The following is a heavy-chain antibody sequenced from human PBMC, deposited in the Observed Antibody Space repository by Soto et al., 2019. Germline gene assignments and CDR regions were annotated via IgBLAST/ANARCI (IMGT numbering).Heavy chain of an antibody. V-gene: IGHV4-34*01. CDR1: GGSFSGYY. D-gene: IGHD1-1*01. CDR2: INHSGST. Sequence: SETLSLTCAVYGGSFSGYYWSWIRQPPGKGLEWIGEINHSGSTNYNPSLKSRVTISVDTPKNQFSLKLSSVTAADTAVYYCARGHPATTPFGYWGQGTLVTVSS. CDR3: ARGHPATTPFGY. J-gene: IGHJ4*02.